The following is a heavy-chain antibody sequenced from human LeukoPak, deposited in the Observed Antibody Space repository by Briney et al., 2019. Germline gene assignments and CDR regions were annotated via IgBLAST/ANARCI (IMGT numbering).Heavy chain of an antibody. CDR3: ARVVPHNWNYGGVEDYYYYYMDV. CDR2: IIPIFGTA. V-gene: IGHV1-69*05. J-gene: IGHJ6*03. Sequence: GASVKVSCKASGGTFSSYAISWVRQAPGQGLEWMGGIIPIFGTANYAQKFQGRVTITTDESTSTAYMELSSLRSEDTAVYYCARVVPHNWNYGGVEDYYYYYMDVWGKGTTVTVSS. CDR1: GGTFSSYA. D-gene: IGHD1-7*01.